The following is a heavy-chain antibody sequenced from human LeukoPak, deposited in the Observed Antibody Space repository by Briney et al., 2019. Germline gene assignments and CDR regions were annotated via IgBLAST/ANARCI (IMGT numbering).Heavy chain of an antibody. CDR2: IRYDGSDK. CDR1: GFTFSNYG. D-gene: IGHD2-21*02. V-gene: IGHV3-30*02. J-gene: IGHJ4*02. CDR3: AKDLFAVTVLASYFDY. Sequence: AGGSLRLSCAASGFTFSNYGIHWVRQAPGKGLEWVAFIRYDGSDKYYANSVKGRFTISRDSSKNTVYLQMNSLSDEDTAVYYCAKDLFAVTVLASYFDYWGQGTLVTVSS.